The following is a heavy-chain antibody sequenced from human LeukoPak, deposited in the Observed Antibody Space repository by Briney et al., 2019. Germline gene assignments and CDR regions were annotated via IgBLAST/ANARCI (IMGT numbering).Heavy chain of an antibody. V-gene: IGHV4-39*01. CDR2: IHYSGST. CDR3: LRSHGAY. D-gene: IGHD3-10*01. CDR1: GGSSSSSVYL. J-gene: IGHJ4*02. Sequence: SETLSLTCTVFGGSSSSSVYLWGWVRQPPGKGLELIGSIHYSGSTYYNPSLKSRVTITVDTSKNQFSLNLRSVTAADTAVYYCLRSHGAYWGQGTLVTVSS.